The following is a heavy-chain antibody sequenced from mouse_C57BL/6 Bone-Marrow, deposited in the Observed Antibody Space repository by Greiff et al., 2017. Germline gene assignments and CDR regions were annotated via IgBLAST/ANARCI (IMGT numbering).Heavy chain of an antibody. Sequence: VQLQESGAELAKPGASVKLSCKASGYTFTSYWMHWVKQRPGQGLEWIGYINPSSGYTKYNQKFKDKATLTAYKSSSTAYMQLSSLTYEDSAVYYCARDPHYYGSSYVGAWFAYWGQGTLVTVSA. J-gene: IGHJ3*01. D-gene: IGHD1-1*01. CDR3: ARDPHYYGSSYVGAWFAY. CDR1: GYTFTSYW. V-gene: IGHV1-7*01. CDR2: INPSSGYT.